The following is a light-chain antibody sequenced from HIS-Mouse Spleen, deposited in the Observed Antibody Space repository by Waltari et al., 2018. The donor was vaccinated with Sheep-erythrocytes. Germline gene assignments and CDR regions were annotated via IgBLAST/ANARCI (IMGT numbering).Light chain of an antibody. CDR1: SSDVGGYNY. J-gene: IGLJ3*02. Sequence: QSALTQPPSASGSPGQSVTISCTGTSSDVGGYNYFSWYQQHPGKAPKLMIYEVSKRPSGVPDRFSGSKSGNTASLTVSGLQAEDEADYYCSSYAGSNNFRVFGGGTKLTVL. V-gene: IGLV2-8*01. CDR2: EVS. CDR3: SSYAGSNNFRV.